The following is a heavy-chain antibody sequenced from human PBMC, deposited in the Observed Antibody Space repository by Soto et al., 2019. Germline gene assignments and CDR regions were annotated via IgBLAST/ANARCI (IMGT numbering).Heavy chain of an antibody. J-gene: IGHJ6*02. Sequence: SVKVSCKASGGTFSSYAISWVRQAPGQGLEWMGGIIPIFGTANYAQKFQGRVTITADESTSTAYMELSSLRSEDTAVYYCATGEYYDFWSGYATALANYYYYGMDVWGQGTTVTVSS. D-gene: IGHD3-3*01. V-gene: IGHV1-69*13. CDR2: IIPIFGTA. CDR1: GGTFSSYA. CDR3: ATGEYYDFWSGYATALANYYYYGMDV.